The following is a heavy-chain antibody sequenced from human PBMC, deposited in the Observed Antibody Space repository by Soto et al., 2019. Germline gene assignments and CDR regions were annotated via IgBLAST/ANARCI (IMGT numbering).Heavy chain of an antibody. CDR2: INHSGST. CDR3: ARGRIRYSNTFRTWFHP. D-gene: IGHD1-26*01. J-gene: IGHJ5*02. V-gene: IGHV4-34*01. Sequence: PSETLSLTCAVYGGSFSGFYWNWIRQPPGKGLEWIGEINHSGSTNYKPSLKSRVTISRDTYKNQFSLKMSSVTAADTAVYYCARGRIRYSNTFRTWFHPCGQGALVTVSS. CDR1: GGSFSGFY.